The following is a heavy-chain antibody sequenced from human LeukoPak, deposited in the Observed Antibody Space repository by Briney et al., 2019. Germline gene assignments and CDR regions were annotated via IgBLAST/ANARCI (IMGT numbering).Heavy chain of an antibody. Sequence: SETLSLTCTVSGGSISRYYWSWIRQPPGKGLEWIGYIYYSGSTNYNPSLKSRVTISVDTSKNQFSLKLSSVTAADTAVYYCARLLWFGELGHFDYWGQGTLVTVSS. D-gene: IGHD3-10*01. J-gene: IGHJ4*02. V-gene: IGHV4-59*08. CDR3: ARLLWFGELGHFDY. CDR2: IYYSGST. CDR1: GGSISRYY.